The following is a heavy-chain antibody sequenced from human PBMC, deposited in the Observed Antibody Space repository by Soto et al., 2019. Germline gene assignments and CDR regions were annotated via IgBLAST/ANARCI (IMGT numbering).Heavy chain of an antibody. J-gene: IGHJ4*02. CDR3: ARWGAAANDY. V-gene: IGHV3-30-3*01. CDR1: GFTFSSYA. CDR2: ISYDGSNK. Sequence: QVQLVDSGGGVVQLGSSLKLSCAASGFTFSSYAMHWVGKAPGKGLEWVAVISYDGSNKYYADSVKGRFTISRDNSKNTLYLQMNSLRAEDTAVYYCARWGAAANDYWGQGTLVTVSS. D-gene: IGHD2-2*01.